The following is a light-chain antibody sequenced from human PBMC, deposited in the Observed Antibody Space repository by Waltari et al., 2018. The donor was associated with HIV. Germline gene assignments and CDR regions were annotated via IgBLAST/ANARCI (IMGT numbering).Light chain of an antibody. CDR2: NVN. CDR1: SSDVRSTMS. Sequence: QSPLTQPASVSGSPGQPVTIPCNGTSSDVRSTMSVPWYQRHPGKGPRLIIYNVNSRPSGISSRFSGSKSGNTASLTISGLQADDEAEYICCSYAGTVTYLVFGGGTKLTVL. J-gene: IGLJ2*01. V-gene: IGLV2-23*02. CDR3: CSYAGTVTYLV.